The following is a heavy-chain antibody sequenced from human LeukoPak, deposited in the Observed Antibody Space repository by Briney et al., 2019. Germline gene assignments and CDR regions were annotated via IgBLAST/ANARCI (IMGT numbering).Heavy chain of an antibody. CDR1: GYTFTGYY. CDR2: INPNSGGT. CDR3: ARSSGIYDILTGGYFDY. Sequence: ASVKVSCKASGYTFTGYYMHWVRQAPGQGLEWMGWINPNSGGTNYAQKFQGRVTMTRDTSISTAYMELSRLRSDDTAVYYCARSSGIYDILTGGYFDYWGQGTLVTVSS. V-gene: IGHV1-2*02. D-gene: IGHD3-9*01. J-gene: IGHJ4*02.